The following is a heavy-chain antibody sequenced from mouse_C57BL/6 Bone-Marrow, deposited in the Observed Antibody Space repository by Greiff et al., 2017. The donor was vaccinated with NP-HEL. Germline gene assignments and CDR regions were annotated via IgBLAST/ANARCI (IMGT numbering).Heavy chain of an antibody. D-gene: IGHD1-1*01. CDR2: IHPNSGST. J-gene: IGHJ1*03. V-gene: IGHV1-64*01. CDR1: GYTFTSYW. Sequence: QVQLQQPGAELVKPGASVKLSCKASGYTFTSYWMHWVKQRPGQGLEWIGMIHPNSGSTNYNEKFKSKATLTVDKSSNTAYMQLSSLTSEDSAVYDCARRGSSPSYWYFDVWGTGTTVTVSS. CDR3: ARRGSSPSYWYFDV.